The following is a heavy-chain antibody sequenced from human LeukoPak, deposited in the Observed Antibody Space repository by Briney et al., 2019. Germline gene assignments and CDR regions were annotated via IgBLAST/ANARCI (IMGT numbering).Heavy chain of an antibody. D-gene: IGHD4-23*01. V-gene: IGHV4-39*01. CDR1: GGSISSSSYY. CDR3: ASPGGNLAAGFDY. Sequence: PSETLSLTCTVSGGSISSSSYYWGWIRQPPGKGLEWIGSIYYSGSTYYNPSLKSRVTISVDTSKNQFSLKLSSVTAADTAVYYCASPGGNLAAGFDYWGQGTLVTVSS. CDR2: IYYSGST. J-gene: IGHJ4*02.